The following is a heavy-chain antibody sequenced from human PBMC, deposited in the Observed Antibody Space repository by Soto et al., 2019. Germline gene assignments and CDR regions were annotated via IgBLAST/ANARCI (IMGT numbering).Heavy chain of an antibody. CDR3: ARVAADYDILTGCGDHYGMDV. CDR1: GGSISSSNW. CDR2: IYHSGST. D-gene: IGHD3-9*01. V-gene: IGHV4-4*02. Sequence: PSETLSLTCAVSGGSISSSNWWSWVRQPPGKGLEWIGEIYHSGSTNYNPSLKSRVTISVDKSKNQFSLKLSSVTAADTAVYYCARVAADYDILTGCGDHYGMDVWGQGTTVTVSS. J-gene: IGHJ6*02.